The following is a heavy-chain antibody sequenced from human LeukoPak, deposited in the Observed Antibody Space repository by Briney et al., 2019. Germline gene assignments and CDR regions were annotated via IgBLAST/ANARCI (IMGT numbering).Heavy chain of an antibody. V-gene: IGHV4-59*01. CDR3: ARAGPWQIDP. CDR2: IYYSGST. J-gene: IGHJ5*02. D-gene: IGHD3-10*01. Sequence: SETLSLTCTVSGGSISSYYWSWIRQPPGKGLEWIGYIYYSGSTNYNPSLKSRVTISLDRSKNHFSLKLKSITDADTAVYYCARAGPWQIDPWGQGILVTVSS. CDR1: GGSISSYY.